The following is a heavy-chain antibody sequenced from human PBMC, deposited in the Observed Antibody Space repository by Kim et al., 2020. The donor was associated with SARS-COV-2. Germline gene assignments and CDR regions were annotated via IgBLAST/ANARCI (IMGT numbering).Heavy chain of an antibody. J-gene: IGHJ4*02. V-gene: IGHV3-53*01. Sequence: YYPDSVKGRFTISRDNSTNTLYLQMNSRRAGDTAVYYCARDQYSGRYVDDWGRARLVSVSS. D-gene: IGHD6-13*01. CDR3: ARDQYSGRYVDD.